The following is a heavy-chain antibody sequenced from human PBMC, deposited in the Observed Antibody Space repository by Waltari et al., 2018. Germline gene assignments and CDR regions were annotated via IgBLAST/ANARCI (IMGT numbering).Heavy chain of an antibody. V-gene: IGHV7-4-1*02. CDR1: GYTFTSYA. CDR2: INTNTGNP. J-gene: IGHJ6*02. D-gene: IGHD6-13*01. Sequence: QVQLVQSGSELKKPGASVKVSCKASGYTFTSYAMNWVRQAPGQGLEWMGWINTNTGNPTYAQGFTGRFVFSLDTSVSTAYLQISSLKAEDTAVYYCARDFRVDSVGSSSLNYYGMDVWGQGTMVTVSS. CDR3: ARDFRVDSVGSSSLNYYGMDV.